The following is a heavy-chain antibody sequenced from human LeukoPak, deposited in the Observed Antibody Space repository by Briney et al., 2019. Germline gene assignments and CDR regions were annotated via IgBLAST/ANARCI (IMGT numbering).Heavy chain of an antibody. CDR2: IKQDGSEE. CDR3: ARSSGWRDYFDY. Sequence: GGSLRLSCAASGFTFRSYWMSWVRQAPGKGLEWVANIKQDGSEEYYVDSVKGRFTISRDNAKKSLYLQMNSLRPEDTAVYYFARSSGWRDYFDYWGQGTLVTVSS. D-gene: IGHD6-19*01. CDR1: GFTFRSYW. V-gene: IGHV3-7*03. J-gene: IGHJ4*02.